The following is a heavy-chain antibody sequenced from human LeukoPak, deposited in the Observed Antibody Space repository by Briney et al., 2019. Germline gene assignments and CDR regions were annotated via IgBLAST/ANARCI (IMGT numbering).Heavy chain of an antibody. V-gene: IGHV1-2*02. D-gene: IGHD2-15*01. J-gene: IGHJ5*02. CDR1: GYTFSDYY. Sequence: GASVKVSCKASGYTFSDYYMHWVRQAPGQGLEWMGWINPKSGETKYSQKFQGRITMTRDTSISTAYMELRRLRFDDTAVYYCARGPLEFCSGGSCYSGRNWLDPWGQGILVTVSS. CDR3: ARGPLEFCSGGSCYSGRNWLDP. CDR2: INPKSGET.